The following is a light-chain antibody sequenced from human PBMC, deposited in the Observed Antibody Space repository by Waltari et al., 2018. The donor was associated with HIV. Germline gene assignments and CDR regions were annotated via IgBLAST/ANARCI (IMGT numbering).Light chain of an antibody. J-gene: IGLJ3*02. CDR1: AGAVTSDHY. Sequence: QAVVTQEPSLTVSPGGTVTLTCASSAGAVTSDHYPSWFQQKPGQAPRTLIFDTSHSHSSTPARFSGSLLGGKAALTLSAAQPDDEAEYYCLLAYRGPRVFGGGTRLTVL. V-gene: IGLV7-46*01. CDR2: DTS. CDR3: LLAYRGPRV.